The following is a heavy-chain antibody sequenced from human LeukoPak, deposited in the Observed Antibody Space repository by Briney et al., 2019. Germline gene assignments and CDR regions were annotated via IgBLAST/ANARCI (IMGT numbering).Heavy chain of an antibody. J-gene: IGHJ4*02. D-gene: IGHD3-3*01. V-gene: IGHV3-23*01. CDR1: GFTFSSYA. Sequence: PGGSLRLSCAASGFTFSSYAMGWVRQAPGKGLEWVSAISGSGGSTYYADSVKGRFTISRDNSKNTLYLQMNSLRAEDTAVYYCAKGIYDFWSDPLFAIDYWGQGTLVTVSS. CDR2: ISGSGGST. CDR3: AKGIYDFWSDPLFAIDY.